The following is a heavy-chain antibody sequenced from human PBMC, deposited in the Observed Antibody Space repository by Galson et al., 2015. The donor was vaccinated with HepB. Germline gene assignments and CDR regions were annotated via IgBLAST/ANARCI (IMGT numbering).Heavy chain of an antibody. D-gene: IGHD2-15*01. Sequence: SVKVSCKASGYTFSTYSITWVRQAPGQGLEWMGWISPYNRDTKYARKLQGRLTMTTDTFTSTAYMELRSLGSDDTAVYYCARGALVAVVGGTLNNWFDPWGQGTLVTVSS. CDR3: ARGALVAVVGGTLNNWFDP. CDR2: ISPYNRDT. CDR1: GYTFSTYS. V-gene: IGHV1-18*01. J-gene: IGHJ5*02.